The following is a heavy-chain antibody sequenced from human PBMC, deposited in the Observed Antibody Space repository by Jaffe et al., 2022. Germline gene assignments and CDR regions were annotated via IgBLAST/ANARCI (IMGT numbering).Heavy chain of an antibody. CDR3: ARGERITIFGVVRGSGAFDI. CDR2: INPSGGST. CDR1: GYTFTSYY. V-gene: IGHV1-46*03. Sequence: QVQLVQSGAEVKKPGASVKVSCKASGYTFTSYYMHWVRQAPGQGLEWMGIINPSGGSTSYAQKFQGRVTMTRDTSTSTVYMELSSLRSEDTAVYYCARGERITIFGVVRGSGAFDIWGQGTMVTVSS. D-gene: IGHD3-3*01. J-gene: IGHJ3*02.